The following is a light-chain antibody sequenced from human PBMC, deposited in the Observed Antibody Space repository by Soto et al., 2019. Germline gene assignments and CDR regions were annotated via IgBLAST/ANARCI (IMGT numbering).Light chain of an antibody. V-gene: IGLV6-57*04. J-gene: IGLJ2*01. CDR1: SGSIASNY. CDR3: QSYDSSNPVV. Sequence: FMLTQPHSVSESPGKTVTISCSRSSGSIASNYVQWYQQRPGSAPTTVIYEDNQRPSGVPDRFSGSIDSSSNSASLTSSGLKTEDEADYSCQSYDSSNPVVFGGGTKVTVL. CDR2: EDN.